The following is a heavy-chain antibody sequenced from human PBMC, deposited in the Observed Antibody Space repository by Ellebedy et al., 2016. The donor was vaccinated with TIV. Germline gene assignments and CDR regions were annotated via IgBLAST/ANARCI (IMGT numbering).Heavy chain of an antibody. D-gene: IGHD6-6*01. CDR2: ISYDGSNK. CDR1: GFTFSSYA. CDR3: ARDWPDSSSPF. V-gene: IGHV3-30-3*01. Sequence: GGSLRLSCAASGFTFSSYAMHWVRQAPGKGLEWVAVISYDGSNKYYADSVKDRFTISRDNAKNSLYLQMNSLRAEDTAVYFCARDWPDSSSPFWGQGTLVTVSS. J-gene: IGHJ4*02.